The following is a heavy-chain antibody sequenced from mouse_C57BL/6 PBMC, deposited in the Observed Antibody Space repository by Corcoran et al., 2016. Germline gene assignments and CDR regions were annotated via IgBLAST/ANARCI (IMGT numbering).Heavy chain of an antibody. V-gene: IGHV9-3*01. CDR3: ARETLLYGSSYNYYAMDY. D-gene: IGHD1-1*01. CDR1: GSTFTTYG. J-gene: IGHJ4*01. CDR2: INTYSGVP. Sequence: QIQLVQSGPELKKPGETVKISCKASGSTFTTYGMSWVKQAPGKGLKWMGWINTYSGVPTYADDFKGRFAFSLETSASTAYLQINNLKNEDTATYFCARETLLYGSSYNYYAMDYWGQGTSVTVSS.